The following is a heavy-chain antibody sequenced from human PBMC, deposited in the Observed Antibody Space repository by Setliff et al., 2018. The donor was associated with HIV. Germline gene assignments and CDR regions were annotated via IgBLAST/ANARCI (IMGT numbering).Heavy chain of an antibody. Sequence: GASVKVSCKASGYTFTSYYMHWVRQAPGQGLEWMGRVDPEDGETIYAEKFQGRVTITADTSTDTAYMELSSLRSEDTAVYYCARSTDSSSFDYWGQGTLVTVSS. J-gene: IGHJ4*02. CDR1: GYTFTSYY. D-gene: IGHD6-13*01. CDR3: ARSTDSSSFDY. CDR2: VDPEDGET. V-gene: IGHV1-69-2*01.